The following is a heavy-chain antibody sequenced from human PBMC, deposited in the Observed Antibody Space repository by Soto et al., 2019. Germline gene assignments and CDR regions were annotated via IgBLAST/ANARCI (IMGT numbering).Heavy chain of an antibody. CDR2: IYTSGST. CDR3: ARDLLYSSSWYDYYYYGMDV. CDR1: GGSISSYY. V-gene: IGHV4-4*07. D-gene: IGHD6-13*01. Sequence: SETLSLTCTVSGGSISSYYWSWIRQPAGKGLEWIGRIYTSGSTNYNPSLKSRVTMSVDTSKNQFSLKLSSVTAADTAVYYCARDLLYSSSWYDYYYYGMDVWGQGTTVTVS. J-gene: IGHJ6*02.